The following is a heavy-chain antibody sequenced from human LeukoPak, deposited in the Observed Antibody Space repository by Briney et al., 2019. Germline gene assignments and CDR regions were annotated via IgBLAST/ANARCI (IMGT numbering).Heavy chain of an antibody. CDR2: ISWNSGST. CDR3: AKSRTTTSGYYNFDS. CDR1: GFTFDDYA. J-gene: IGHJ4*02. Sequence: PGGSLRLSCAASGFTFDDYAMHWVRQVPGKGLEWVSGISWNSGSTGYADSVKGRFTISRDNAKNSLYLQMNSLRAEDMALYYCAKSRTTTSGYYNFDSWGQGTLVTVS. D-gene: IGHD3-22*01. V-gene: IGHV3-9*03.